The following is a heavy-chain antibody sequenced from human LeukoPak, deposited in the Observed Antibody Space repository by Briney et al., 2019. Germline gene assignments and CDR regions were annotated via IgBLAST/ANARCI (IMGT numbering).Heavy chain of an antibody. CDR3: ARACGGDCYSFPDASDI. CDR2: IYSSGST. CDR1: SDSISGYY. J-gene: IGHJ3*02. Sequence: KASETLSLTCTVSSDSISGYYWSWIRQPPGQRLEWLGYIYSSGSTNYNPSLNSRVVISVDTSKNQFSLKLSSVTAADTAVYYCARACGGDCYSFPDASDIWGQGTMVTVSS. D-gene: IGHD2-21*02. V-gene: IGHV4-59*01.